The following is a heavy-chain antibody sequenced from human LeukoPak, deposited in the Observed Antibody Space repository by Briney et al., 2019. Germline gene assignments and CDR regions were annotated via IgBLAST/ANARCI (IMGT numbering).Heavy chain of an antibody. D-gene: IGHD1-7*01. CDR3: AKARWNYHFDY. J-gene: IGHJ4*02. CDR2: ISGSGGNP. V-gene: IGHV3-23*01. Sequence: GASLRLSCAASGFTFSSYAMSWVRQAPGKGLEWVSAISGSGGNPYYADSVKGRFTIFRDNSKNTLYLQMNSLRADDTAVYYCAKARWNYHFDYWGRGTLVTVSS. CDR1: GFTFSSYA.